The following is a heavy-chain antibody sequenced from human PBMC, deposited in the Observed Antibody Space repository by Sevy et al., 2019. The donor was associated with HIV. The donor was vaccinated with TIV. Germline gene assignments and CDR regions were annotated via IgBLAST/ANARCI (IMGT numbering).Heavy chain of an antibody. D-gene: IGHD3-3*01. CDR2: ISAYTGDT. V-gene: IGHV1-18*01. J-gene: IGHJ6*02. CDR3: ARHRPQGVVIIPGSGYHYGADF. Sequence: ASVKVSCKTSGYSFNMYGISWVRQAPGQGLEWMGWISAYTGDTDYRQMFRGRVTMTTDASTNTAYMELRRLTSDDTAEYYCARHRPQGVVIIPGSGYHYGADFWGQGTMVTVS. CDR1: GYSFNMYG.